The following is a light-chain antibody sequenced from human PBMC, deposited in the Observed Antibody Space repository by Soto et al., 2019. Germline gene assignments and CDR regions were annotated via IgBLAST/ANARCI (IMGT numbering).Light chain of an antibody. V-gene: IGLV2-14*01. CDR2: EVT. Sequence: QSVLTQPASVSGSPGQSITISCTGTSSDIGNYNYVSWYQQHPGKAPKLIIYEVTNRPSEISNRFSGSKFGNTASLTISGLQAEDEADHFCSSFISTSTLFVFGTGTKVTVL. CDR1: SSDIGNYNY. J-gene: IGLJ1*01. CDR3: SSFISTSTLFV.